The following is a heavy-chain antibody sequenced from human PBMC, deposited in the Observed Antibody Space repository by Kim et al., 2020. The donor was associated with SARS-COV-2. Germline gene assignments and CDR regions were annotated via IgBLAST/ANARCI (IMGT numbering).Heavy chain of an antibody. Sequence: SVKVSCKASGYTFTSYAISWVRQAPGQGLEWMGGIITIFGKANYAQKFPGRVTFTADESTSTAYMELSSLRSEDTAVYYCARDPAGDILTGLYWFDPWGQGTLVTVSS. CDR2: IITIFGKA. V-gene: IGHV1-69*13. CDR1: GYTFTSYA. CDR3: ARDPAGDILTGLYWFDP. D-gene: IGHD3-9*01. J-gene: IGHJ5*02.